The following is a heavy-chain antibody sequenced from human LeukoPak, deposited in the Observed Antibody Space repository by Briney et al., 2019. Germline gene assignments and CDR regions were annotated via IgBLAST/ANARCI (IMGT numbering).Heavy chain of an antibody. V-gene: IGHV3-30*02. Sequence: GGSLRLSCAASGFTFSSYGMHWVRQAPGKGLEWVAFIRYDGSNKYYADSVKGRFTISRDNSKNTLYLQMNSLRAEDTAVYYCARDRGSGSYTGSWFDPWGQGTLVTVSS. CDR1: GFTFSSYG. CDR2: IRYDGSNK. J-gene: IGHJ5*02. CDR3: ARDRGSGSYTGSWFDP. D-gene: IGHD1-26*01.